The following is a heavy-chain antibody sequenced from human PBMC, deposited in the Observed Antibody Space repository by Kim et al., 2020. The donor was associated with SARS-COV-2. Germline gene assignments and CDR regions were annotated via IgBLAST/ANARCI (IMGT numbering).Heavy chain of an antibody. CDR3: ARLGGYSSWSEYFQH. Sequence: PSVQGQVTISADNAISTAYLQWRSLKAADTAMYYCARLGGYSSWSEYFQHWGQGTLVTVSS. J-gene: IGHJ1*01. D-gene: IGHD6-13*01. V-gene: IGHV5-51*01.